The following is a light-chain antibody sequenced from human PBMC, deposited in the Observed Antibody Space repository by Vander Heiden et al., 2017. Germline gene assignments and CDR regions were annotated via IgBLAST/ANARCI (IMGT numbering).Light chain of an antibody. CDR1: QGINKN. V-gene: IGKV1-27*01. J-gene: IGKJ1*01. CDR3: QKYNNALTWT. Sequence: DVQMTQPPYSLSASVGDRVTITCRASQGINKNLAWYQQKPGKVPNLLVYDASTLQSGVPSRFSGDGSGTHFTLTISSLQPEDVATYYCQKYNNALTWTFGQGTKVDLK. CDR2: DAS.